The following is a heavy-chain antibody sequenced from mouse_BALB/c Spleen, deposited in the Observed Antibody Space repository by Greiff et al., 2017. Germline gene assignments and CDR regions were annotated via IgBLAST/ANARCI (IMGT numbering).Heavy chain of an antibody. CDR2: IYPGNSDT. V-gene: IGHV1-5*01. D-gene: IGHD6-1*01. CDR3: TGSAISAY. J-gene: IGHJ3*01. Sequence: DVQLQESGTVLARPGASVKLSCTASGYSFTSYWMHWVKQRPGQGLEWIGAIYPGNSDTSYNQKFKGKAKLTAVKSASTDYMELSSLTNEGSAVYYCTGSAISAYWGQGTLVTVSA. CDR1: GYSFTSYW.